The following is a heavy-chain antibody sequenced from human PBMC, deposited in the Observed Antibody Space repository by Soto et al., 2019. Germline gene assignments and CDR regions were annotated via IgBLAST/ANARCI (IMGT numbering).Heavy chain of an antibody. J-gene: IGHJ4*02. V-gene: IGHV4-34*01. Sequence: PSETLSLTCAVYGGSFSGYYWSWIRQPPGKGLEWIGEINHSGSTNYNPSLKSRVTISVDTSKNQFSLELSSVTAADTAVYYCARKNSSGWYVLDYWGQGTLVTVSS. CDR3: ARKNSSGWYVLDY. D-gene: IGHD6-19*01. CDR2: INHSGST. CDR1: GGSFSGYY.